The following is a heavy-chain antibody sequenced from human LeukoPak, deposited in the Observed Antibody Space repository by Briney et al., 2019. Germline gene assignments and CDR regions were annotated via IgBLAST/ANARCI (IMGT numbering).Heavy chain of an antibody. CDR1: GFTFSSYA. V-gene: IGHV3-30-3*01. J-gene: IGHJ4*02. Sequence: PCKASGFTFSSYAMHWVRQAPGKGLEWVAVISYDGSNKYYADSVKGRFTISRDNSKNTLYLQMNSLRAEDTAVYYCARDLVSSGWLYYFDYWGQGTLVTVSS. CDR2: ISYDGSNK. CDR3: ARDLVSSGWLYYFDY. D-gene: IGHD6-19*01.